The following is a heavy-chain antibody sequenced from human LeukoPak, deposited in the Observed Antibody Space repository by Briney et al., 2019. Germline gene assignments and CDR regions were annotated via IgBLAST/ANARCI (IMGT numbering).Heavy chain of an antibody. Sequence: GGSLRLSCAASGFTFDDYAMHWVRHTPGKGLEWVAGITWNRDNIGYGDSVKGRFTISRDNVKNVLYLQMNSLRPEDTALYYCAKDLSSAITSALVLDVRGQGTTVIVS. J-gene: IGHJ6*02. CDR3: AKDLSSAITSALVLDV. D-gene: IGHD3-22*01. V-gene: IGHV3-9*01. CDR2: ITWNRDNI. CDR1: GFTFDDYA.